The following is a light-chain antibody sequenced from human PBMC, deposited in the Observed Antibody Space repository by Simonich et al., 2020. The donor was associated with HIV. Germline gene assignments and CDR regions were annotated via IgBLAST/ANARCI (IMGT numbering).Light chain of an antibody. Sequence: SYELTQPPSVSVSPGQTARITCSGDTLPKHYAYWYQQKPGQAPVLVISKDSERPSWVPERCSGSSSGTTVTLTISGVQAEDEADYYCQSADSSGTYVVFAGGTKLTVL. CDR1: TLPKHY. CDR3: QSADSSGTYVV. V-gene: IGLV3-25*03. CDR2: KDS. J-gene: IGLJ2*01.